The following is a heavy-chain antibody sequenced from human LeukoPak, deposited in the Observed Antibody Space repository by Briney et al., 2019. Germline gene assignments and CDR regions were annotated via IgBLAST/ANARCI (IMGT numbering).Heavy chain of an antibody. J-gene: IGHJ4*02. CDR2: ISSSGSTI. Sequence: GGSLRLPCAASGFTFSSYEMNWVRQAPGKGLEWVSYISSSGSTICYADSVKGRFTISRDNAKNSLYLQMNSLRAEDTAVYYCASLWFGELGGDYWGQGTLVTVSS. CDR1: GFTFSSYE. CDR3: ASLWFGELGGDY. D-gene: IGHD3-10*01. V-gene: IGHV3-48*03.